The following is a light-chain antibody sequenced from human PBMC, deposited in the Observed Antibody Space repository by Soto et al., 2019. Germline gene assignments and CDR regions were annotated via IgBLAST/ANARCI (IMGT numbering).Light chain of an antibody. CDR2: WAS. CDR3: QQYYSTPPT. CDR1: QNVLYSSNNKNY. Sequence: DIVMTHSPDSLAVSLGERASINCKSSQNVLYSSNNKNYLAWYQQKPGQPPKLLIYWASTRESGVPDRFSGSGSGTDFTLTISSLQAEDVAVYYCQQYYSTPPTFGGGTKVESK. V-gene: IGKV4-1*01. J-gene: IGKJ4*01.